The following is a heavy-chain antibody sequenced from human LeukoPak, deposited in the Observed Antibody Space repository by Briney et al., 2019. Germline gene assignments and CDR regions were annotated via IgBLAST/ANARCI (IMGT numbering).Heavy chain of an antibody. CDR3: FIQLELRGY. V-gene: IGHV3-11*01. CDR2: ISDRGTTI. D-gene: IGHD1-1*01. Sequence: GGSLRLSCAASGFTFSVHYMSWIRQAPGMGLEWVSYISDRGTTIYYADSVKGRFTFSRDNAKNSVYLQMNSLRAEDTAVYYCFIQLELRGYWGQGTLVTVSS. CDR1: GFTFSVHY. J-gene: IGHJ4*02.